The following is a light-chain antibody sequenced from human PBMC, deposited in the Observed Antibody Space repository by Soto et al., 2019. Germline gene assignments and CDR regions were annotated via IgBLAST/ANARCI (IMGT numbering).Light chain of an antibody. CDR1: QSVRNNY. V-gene: IGKV3-20*01. CDR2: GAS. J-gene: IGKJ2*01. Sequence: EIVLTQSPSTLSLSPGEGATLSCRASQSVRNNYLAWYQQKPGQAPRLLISGASSRATAVPDRFSGSGSGTAVTLTISRLESEDFVVYYCQRYGSSPPHTFGQGTRLEIK. CDR3: QRYGSSPPHT.